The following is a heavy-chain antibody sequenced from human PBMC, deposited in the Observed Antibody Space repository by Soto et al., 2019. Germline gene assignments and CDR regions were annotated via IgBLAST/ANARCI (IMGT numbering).Heavy chain of an antibody. Sequence: QMQLVESGGGLVQPGTSLRLSCAVSGFSFRTYGFHWVRQPPGKVLQWVAVISPKGHSDSVEGRFTISRDNSKDTSYLQMNNLRAEDTAVYYCARDDAFANENAFDLWGQGTMVTVSS. CDR2: ISPK. CDR1: GFSFRTYG. CDR3: ARDDAFANENAFDL. J-gene: IGHJ3*01. D-gene: IGHD1-1*01. V-gene: IGHV3-33*01.